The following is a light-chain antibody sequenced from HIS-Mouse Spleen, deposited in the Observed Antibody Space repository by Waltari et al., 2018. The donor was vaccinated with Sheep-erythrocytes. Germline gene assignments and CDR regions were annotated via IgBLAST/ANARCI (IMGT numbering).Light chain of an antibody. CDR1: SSNIGNNA. J-gene: IGLJ3*02. Sequence: QSVLTQPPSVSEAPRQRVTISCSGSSSNIGNNAVNWYQQLPGKATKLLIYYDGLPPSGVSDRFSGSQAGTSASLAISGLQSEDEADYYCAAWDDSLNGWVFGGGTKLTVL. V-gene: IGLV1-36*01. CDR3: AAWDDSLNGWV. CDR2: YDG.